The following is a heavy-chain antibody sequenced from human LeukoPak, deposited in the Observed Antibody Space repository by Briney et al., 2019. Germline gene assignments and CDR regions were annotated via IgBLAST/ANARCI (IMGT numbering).Heavy chain of an antibody. Sequence: GGSREISWQGSGYSFTSYWIGWVRQMSGKGLEWMGIIYPGDSDSRYSPSFQGQVTISADKSISTAYLQWSSLKASDTAMYYCARRDRNTWFYFDYWGQGTLVTVSS. J-gene: IGHJ4*02. D-gene: IGHD6-13*01. CDR3: ARRDRNTWFYFDY. CDR2: IYPGDSDS. V-gene: IGHV5-51*01. CDR1: GYSFTSYW.